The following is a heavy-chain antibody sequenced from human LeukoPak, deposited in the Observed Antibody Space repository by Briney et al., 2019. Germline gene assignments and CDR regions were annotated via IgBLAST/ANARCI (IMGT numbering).Heavy chain of an antibody. Sequence: PGGSLRLSCAASGITFRSYGMHWVRQAPGKGLEWVAVIWSDGSNKYYADSAKGRFNISRDNSKNTLHLQMNSLRAEDTAVYYCARASSSGWSYFDSWGQGTRVTVSS. J-gene: IGHJ4*02. CDR3: ARASSSGWSYFDS. D-gene: IGHD6-19*01. CDR2: IWSDGSNK. V-gene: IGHV3-33*08. CDR1: GITFRSYG.